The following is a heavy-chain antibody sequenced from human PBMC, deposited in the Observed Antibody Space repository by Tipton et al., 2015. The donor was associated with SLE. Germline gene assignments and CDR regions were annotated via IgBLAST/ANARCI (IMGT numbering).Heavy chain of an antibody. D-gene: IGHD5-12*01. CDR2: ISDSGSSI. V-gene: IGHV3-11*01. CDR1: GFTFRNYN. Sequence: SLRLSCDASGFTFRNYNMRWIRQAPGKGLEWVAFISDSGSSIYYADSVKGRFTISRDNAKNSFYLQMDGLRVDDTAVYYCARRGGYRAYEDYFDSWGQGTLVTVSS. CDR3: ARRGGYRAYEDYFDS. J-gene: IGHJ4*02.